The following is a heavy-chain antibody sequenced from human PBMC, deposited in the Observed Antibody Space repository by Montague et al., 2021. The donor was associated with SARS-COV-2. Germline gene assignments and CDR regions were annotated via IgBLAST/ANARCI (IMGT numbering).Heavy chain of an antibody. Sequence: SETLSLTCTVSGGSISSSSYFWGWIRQPPGKGLEWIGSIYYSGSTYYNPSIKSRVTISVDKSKNEFSLKLSSVTAADTAVFYCARKTSRGLTIFGVVTASGCCDYWGQGTLVTVSS. CDR2: IYYSGST. CDR1: GGSISSSSYF. CDR3: ARKTSRGLTIFGVVTASGCCDY. J-gene: IGHJ4*02. V-gene: IGHV4-39*01. D-gene: IGHD3-3*01.